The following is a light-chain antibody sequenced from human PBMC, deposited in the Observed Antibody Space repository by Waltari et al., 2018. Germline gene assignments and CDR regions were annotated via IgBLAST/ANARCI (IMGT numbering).Light chain of an antibody. CDR1: QSLIRY. V-gene: IGKV3-11*01. CDR3: QQRYNWPVT. J-gene: IGKJ4*01. CDR2: DAS. Sequence: EIVLTQSPATLSLSPGGRATLSCMASQSLIRYLALYQQKPGQAPRLHIYDASNRATGIPARFSGSGSWTDFTLTISSLEPEDFAVYYCQQRYNWPVTFGGGTRVEIK.